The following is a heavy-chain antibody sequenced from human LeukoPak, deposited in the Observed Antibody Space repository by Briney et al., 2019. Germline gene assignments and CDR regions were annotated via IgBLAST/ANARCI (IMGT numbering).Heavy chain of an antibody. CDR3: ARHSPTIFGSHYYYMDV. CDR1: GYSFTSYW. Sequence: GGSLKISCKGSGYSFTSYWIGWVRQMPGKGLEWMGIIYPGDSDTRYSPSFQGQVTISADKSISTAYLQWSSLKASDTAMYYCARHSPTIFGSHYYYMDVWGKGTTVTVSS. J-gene: IGHJ6*03. CDR2: IYPGDSDT. V-gene: IGHV5-51*01. D-gene: IGHD3-3*01.